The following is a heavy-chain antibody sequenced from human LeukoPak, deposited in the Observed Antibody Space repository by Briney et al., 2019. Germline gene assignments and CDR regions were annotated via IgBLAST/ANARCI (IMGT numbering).Heavy chain of an antibody. J-gene: IGHJ4*02. CDR2: ISSSSSYT. V-gene: IGHV3-11*06. CDR3: ARDGVKLGRGRGDYFDY. D-gene: IGHD3/OR15-3a*01. CDR1: GFTFSDYC. Sequence: PGGSLRLSCAVSGFTFSDYCMSWIRQAPGKGLEWVSYISSSSSYTNYADSVTGRFTISRDNAKNSLYLQMNSLRAEDTAVYYCARDGVKLGRGRGDYFDYWGQGTLVTVSS.